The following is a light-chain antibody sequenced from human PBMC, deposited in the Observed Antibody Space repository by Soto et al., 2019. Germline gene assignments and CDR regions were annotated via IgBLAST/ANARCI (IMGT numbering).Light chain of an antibody. V-gene: IGLV2-14*01. CDR2: DVT. Sequence: QSVLTQPASVSGPPGQSITISCTGTSSDVGAYNYVSWYQHHPGKAPRLVIYDVTNRPSGISDRLSGSKSGATASLTIAGLLPEDEAVYFCCTYAGHVPKFGGGTK. CDR3: CTYAGHVPK. CDR1: SSDVGAYNY. J-gene: IGLJ2*01.